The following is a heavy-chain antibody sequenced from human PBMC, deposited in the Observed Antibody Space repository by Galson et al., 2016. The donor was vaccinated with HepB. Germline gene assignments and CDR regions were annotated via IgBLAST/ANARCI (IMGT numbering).Heavy chain of an antibody. CDR3: AKSGTFGAAGGWFDP. CDR2: ISWNSGNI. D-gene: IGHD6-13*01. CDR1: GFTFDGYA. Sequence: CAPSGFTFDGYAMHWVRQAPGKGLEWVSRISWNSGNIDYADSVKGRFTTSRDNAKSSLYLQMNSLRVEGTALYYCAKSGTFGAAGGWFDPWGQGTLVSVSS. J-gene: IGHJ5*02. V-gene: IGHV3-9*01.